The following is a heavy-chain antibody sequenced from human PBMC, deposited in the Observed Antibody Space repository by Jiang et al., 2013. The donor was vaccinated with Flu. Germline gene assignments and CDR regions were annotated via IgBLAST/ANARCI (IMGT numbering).Heavy chain of an antibody. V-gene: IGHV5-51*01. Sequence: MPGKGLEWMGIIYPGDSDTRYSPSFQGQVTISADKSISTAYLQWSSLKASDTAMYYCGGAPLLPHAFDIWGQGTMVTVSS. CDR3: GGAPLLPHAFDI. J-gene: IGHJ3*02. CDR2: IYPGDSDT. D-gene: IGHD2-15*01.